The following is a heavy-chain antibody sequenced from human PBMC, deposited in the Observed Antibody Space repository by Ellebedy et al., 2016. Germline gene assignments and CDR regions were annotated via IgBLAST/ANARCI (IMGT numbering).Heavy chain of an antibody. CDR3: YYGHYSGF. J-gene: IGHJ4*02. D-gene: IGHD4-17*01. Sequence: GESLKISCVVSGLPFRDFFMTWVRQAPGGGLEWVSTISAAGATTFYADSVKGRFTISRDNSRYMLFLQMDSLRAADTAVYYCYYGHYSGFWGQGTLVTVSS. V-gene: IGHV3-23*01. CDR2: ISAAGATT. CDR1: GLPFRDFF.